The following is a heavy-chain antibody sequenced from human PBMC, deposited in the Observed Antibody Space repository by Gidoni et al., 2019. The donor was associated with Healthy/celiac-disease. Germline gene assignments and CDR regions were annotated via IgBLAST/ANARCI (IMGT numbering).Heavy chain of an antibody. CDR2: TYYRSKWYN. Sequence: QVQLQQSVPGLVKPSHTLSLTCAISGDSVYSNSDDWDWIRQSPSRVLEWLGRTYYRSKWYNVYAVSVKSRITINPYTSKNQFSLQLNSVTPEDTAVYYCAREDYYGSGKRYGNYFDYWGQGTLVTVSS. D-gene: IGHD3-10*01. CDR3: AREDYYGSGKRYGNYFDY. V-gene: IGHV6-1*01. J-gene: IGHJ4*02. CDR1: GDSVYSNSDD.